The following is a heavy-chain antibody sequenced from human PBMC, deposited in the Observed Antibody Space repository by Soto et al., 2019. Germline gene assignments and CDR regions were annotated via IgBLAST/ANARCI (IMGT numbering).Heavy chain of an antibody. D-gene: IGHD2-15*01. CDR1: GGTFSSYA. J-gene: IGHJ6*02. CDR2: IIPIFGTA. Sequence: SVKVSCKASGGTFSSYAISWVRQAPGQGLEWMGGIIPIFGTANYAQKFQGRVTITADESTSTAYMELSSLRAEDTAVYFCARDCSGGSCYPGMDVWGQGTTVTVSS. V-gene: IGHV1-69*13. CDR3: ARDCSGGSCYPGMDV.